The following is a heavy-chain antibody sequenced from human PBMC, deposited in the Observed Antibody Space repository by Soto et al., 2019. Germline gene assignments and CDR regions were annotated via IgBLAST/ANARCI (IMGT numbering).Heavy chain of an antibody. D-gene: IGHD6-13*01. V-gene: IGHV1-3*01. CDR3: ARGEYGIADRRGAFDI. CDR1: GYTFTSYA. CDR2: INAGNGNT. Sequence: ASVKVSCKASGYTFTSYAMHWVRQAPGQRLEWMGWINAGNGNTKYSQKFQGRVTITRDTSASTAYMELSSLRSEDTAVYYCARGEYGIADRRGAFDIWGQGTMVTVSS. J-gene: IGHJ3*02.